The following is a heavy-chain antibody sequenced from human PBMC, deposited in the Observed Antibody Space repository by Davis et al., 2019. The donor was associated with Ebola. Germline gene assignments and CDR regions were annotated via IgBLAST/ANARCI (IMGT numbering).Heavy chain of an antibody. CDR1: GTPFDNYW. J-gene: IGHJ4*02. V-gene: IGHV3-7*01. CDR2: IKQDGSEK. D-gene: IGHD6-13*01. CDR3: ASWRQLAHFDF. Sequence: GESLKISCVVSGTPFDNYWMNWVRQAPGKGLEWVAIIKQDGSEKYYVDSMKGRFTISRDNARSSLYLHMNSLRAEDSAVYYCASWRQLAHFDFWGQGTLVTVSS.